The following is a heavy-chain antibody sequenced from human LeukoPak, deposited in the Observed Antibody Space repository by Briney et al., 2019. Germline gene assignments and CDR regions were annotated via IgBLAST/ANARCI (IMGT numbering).Heavy chain of an antibody. Sequence: GGSLRLSCAAYGFTVSSNYMSWVRQAPEKGLEWVSVIYNDGSTSYAESVKGRFTISRDNSKNTPYLHMNSLRAEDTAVYYCARDRPFGGVLDFDYWGQGTLVTVSS. CDR1: GFTVSSNY. D-gene: IGHD3-16*01. CDR3: ARDRPFGGVLDFDY. V-gene: IGHV3-66*01. CDR2: IYNDGST. J-gene: IGHJ4*02.